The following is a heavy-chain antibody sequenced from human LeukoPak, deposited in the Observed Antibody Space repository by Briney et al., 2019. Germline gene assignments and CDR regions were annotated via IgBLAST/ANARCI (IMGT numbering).Heavy chain of an antibody. J-gene: IGHJ1*01. CDR1: GYSFINYY. CDR3: ARDRPHANYYDSSGYQYFQH. CDR2: IKPSSGRT. Sequence: ASVKVSCKASGYSFINYYMHWVRQAPGQGLEWMGIIKPSSGRTSYAQKFQGRVTMTRDTSTSTVYMELSSLRSEDTAVYYCARDRPHANYYDSSGYQYFQHWGQGTLVTVSS. D-gene: IGHD3-22*01. V-gene: IGHV1-46*01.